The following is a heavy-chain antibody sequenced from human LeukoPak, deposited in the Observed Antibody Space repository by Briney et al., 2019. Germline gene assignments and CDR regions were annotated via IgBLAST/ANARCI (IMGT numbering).Heavy chain of an antibody. CDR3: ATHLGYCSSTSCFPYYCYYYMDV. CDR1: GYTFTSYG. CDR2: IIPIFGTA. D-gene: IGHD2-2*01. Sequence: ASVKVSCKASGYTFTSYGISWVRQAPGQGLEWMGGIIPIFGTANYAQKFQGRVTITADESTSTAYMEPSSLRSEDTAVYYCATHLGYCSSTSCFPYYCYYYMDVWGKGTTVTVSS. V-gene: IGHV1-69*13. J-gene: IGHJ6*03.